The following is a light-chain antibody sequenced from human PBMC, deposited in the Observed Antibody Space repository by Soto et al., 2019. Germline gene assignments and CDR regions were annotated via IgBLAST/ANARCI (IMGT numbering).Light chain of an antibody. J-gene: IGLJ1*01. CDR1: SSDVGAYDS. Sequence: SVLAQPASVSGSPGQSITISCTGTSSDVGAYDSVSWYQQHPHKAPQVIIYKGTQRPSGVSNRFSGSKSGNTASLTISGLQADDEADYYCSSHTISSALQVFGTGTKVTVL. CDR2: KGT. V-gene: IGLV2-14*02. CDR3: SSHTISSALQV.